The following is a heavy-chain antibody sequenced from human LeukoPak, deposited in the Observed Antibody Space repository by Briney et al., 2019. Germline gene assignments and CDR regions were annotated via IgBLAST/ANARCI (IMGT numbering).Heavy chain of an antibody. D-gene: IGHD6-19*01. Sequence: GGSLRLSCAASGFTFSSYGMHWVRQAPGQGLEWVAVIWYDGSNKYYADSVKGRFTISRDNSNNKLYLQMNSLRAEDTAVYYCARGCGSGWGKDYWGQGTLVTVSS. CDR3: ARGCGSGWGKDY. CDR1: GFTFSSYG. CDR2: IWYDGSNK. J-gene: IGHJ4*02. V-gene: IGHV3-33*01.